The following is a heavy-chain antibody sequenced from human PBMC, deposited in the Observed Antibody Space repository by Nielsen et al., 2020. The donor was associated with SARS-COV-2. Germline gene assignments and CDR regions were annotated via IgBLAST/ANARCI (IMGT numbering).Heavy chain of an antibody. CDR1: GGSFSGYY. D-gene: IGHD3-10*01. J-gene: IGHJ4*02. CDR3: ARGVYYGSGTHFDY. CDR2: INHSGST. V-gene: IGHV4-34*01. Sequence: ETLSLTCAVYGGSFSGYYWSWIRQPPGKGLEWIGGINHSGSTNYNPSLKSRVTISVDTSKNQFSLKLSSVTAADTAVYYCARGVYYGSGTHFDYWGQGTLVTVSS.